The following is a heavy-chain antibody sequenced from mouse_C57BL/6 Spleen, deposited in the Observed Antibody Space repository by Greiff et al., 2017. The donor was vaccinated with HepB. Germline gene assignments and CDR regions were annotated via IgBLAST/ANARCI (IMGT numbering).Heavy chain of an antibody. V-gene: IGHV1-47*01. CDR1: GYTFTTYP. D-gene: IGHD2-4*01. CDR2: FHPYNDDT. J-gene: IGHJ2*01. Sequence: QVQLKESGAELVKPGASVKMSCKASGYTFTTYPIEWMKQNHGKSLEWIGNFHPYNDDTKYNEKFKGKATLTVEKSSSTVYLELSRLTSDDSAVYYCARRYYDYDDGYYFDYWGQGTTLTVSS. CDR3: ARRYYDYDDGYYFDY.